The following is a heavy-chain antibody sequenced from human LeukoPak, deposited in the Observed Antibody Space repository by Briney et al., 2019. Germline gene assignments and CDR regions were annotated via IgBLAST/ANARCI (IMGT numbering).Heavy chain of an antibody. J-gene: IGHJ6*03. Sequence: ASVKVSCKASGYTFTGYYMHWVRQAPGQGLEWMGRINPNSGGTNYAQKFQGRVTMTRDTSISTAYMELSRLRSDDTAVYYCARNYYDSSGYLYYYYYYMDAWGKGTTVTVSS. CDR3: ARNYYDSSGYLYYYYYYMDA. CDR1: GYTFTGYY. D-gene: IGHD3-22*01. V-gene: IGHV1-2*06. CDR2: INPNSGGT.